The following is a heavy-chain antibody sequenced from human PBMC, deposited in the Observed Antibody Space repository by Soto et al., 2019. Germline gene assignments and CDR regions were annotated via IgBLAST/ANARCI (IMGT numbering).Heavy chain of an antibody. CDR2: ISSTGSYA. Sequence: GGSLRLSCAASGFTFRDYYMSWIRQAPGKGLEWVSYISSTGSYAKYADSVKGRFTISRDNAKNSLYLQMNSLRAEDTAVYYCARDSSITPRPLDYWGQGTPGTVSS. CDR3: ARDSSITPRPLDY. J-gene: IGHJ4*02. CDR1: GFTFRDYY. V-gene: IGHV3-11*06. D-gene: IGHD6-6*01.